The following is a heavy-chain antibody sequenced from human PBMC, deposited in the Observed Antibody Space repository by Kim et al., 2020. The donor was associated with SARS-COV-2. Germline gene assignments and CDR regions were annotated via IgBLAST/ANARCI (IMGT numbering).Heavy chain of an antibody. J-gene: IGHJ6*03. CDR3: AKVPLEGQQWLDYYYYYYMDV. CDR2: ISGSGGST. CDR1: GFTFSSYA. V-gene: IGHV3-23*01. Sequence: GGSLRLSCAASGFTFSSYAMSWVRQAPGKGLEWVSAISGSGGSTYYADSVKGRFTISRDNSKNTLYLQMNSLRAEDTAVYYCAKVPLEGQQWLDYYYYYYMDVWGKGTTVTVSS. D-gene: IGHD6-19*01.